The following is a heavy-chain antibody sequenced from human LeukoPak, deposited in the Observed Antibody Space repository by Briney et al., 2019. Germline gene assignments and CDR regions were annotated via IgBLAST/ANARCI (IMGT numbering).Heavy chain of an antibody. D-gene: IGHD3-22*01. CDR3: ARGSPYDSSGNFDY. CDR2: IYYSGST. J-gene: IGHJ4*02. Sequence: PSETLSLTCTVSGGSISSYYWSWIRQPPGKGLEWIGYIYYSGSTNYNPSLKSRVTISVDTSKNQFSLELSSVTAADTAVYYCARGSPYDSSGNFDYWGQGTLVTVSS. CDR1: GGSISSYY. V-gene: IGHV4-59*01.